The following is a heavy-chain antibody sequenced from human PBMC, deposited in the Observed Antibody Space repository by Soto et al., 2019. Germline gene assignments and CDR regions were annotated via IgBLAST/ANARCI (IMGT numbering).Heavy chain of an antibody. D-gene: IGHD2-15*01. CDR1: GGSITSYY. V-gene: IGHV4-59*01. Sequence: SETLSLTCTVSGGSITSYYLNWIRQPPGKGLEWIGYIYSSGSTNYNPSLKGRVTMSLDTSKNQVSLNVTSVTAADTAVYYCAATPRYWGQGRLVTSPQ. CDR2: IYSSGST. CDR3: AATPRY. J-gene: IGHJ4*02.